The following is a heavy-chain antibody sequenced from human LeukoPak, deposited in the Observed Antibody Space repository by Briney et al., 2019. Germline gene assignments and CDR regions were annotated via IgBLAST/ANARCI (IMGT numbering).Heavy chain of an antibody. CDR2: TSASGGSE. D-gene: IGHD3-16*01. J-gene: IGHJ3*01. V-gene: IGHV3-23*01. Sequence: GGSLRLSCAYSGFPSRFLGMSWVRQAPGKGLEWVSGTSASGGSEYYADSVRGRFTISRDTSKNVLFLQMNNLRAEDTALYYCAKALTDHQDLDAFNFWGQGTVVTVSS. CDR3: AKALTDHQDLDAFNF. CDR1: GFPSRFLG.